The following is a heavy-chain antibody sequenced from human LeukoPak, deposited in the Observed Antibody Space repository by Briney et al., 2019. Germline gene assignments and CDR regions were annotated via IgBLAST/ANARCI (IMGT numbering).Heavy chain of an antibody. Sequence: SETLSLTCTVSGDSISSGDYYWSWIRQPAGKGLEGIGRISSSGSTNYNPSLKSRVTISVDTSKNQFSLKLSSVTAADTAVYYCARVRVPAYYGSGSYYNALSYYYYYMDVWGKGTTVTVSS. V-gene: IGHV4-61*02. CDR2: ISSSGST. D-gene: IGHD3-10*01. J-gene: IGHJ6*03. CDR3: ARVRVPAYYGSGSYYNALSYYYYYMDV. CDR1: GDSISSGDYY.